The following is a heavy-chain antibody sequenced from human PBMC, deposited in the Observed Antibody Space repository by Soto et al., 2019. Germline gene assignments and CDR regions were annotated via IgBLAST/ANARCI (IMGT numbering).Heavy chain of an antibody. D-gene: IGHD3-16*02. V-gene: IGHV4-34*01. CDR1: GGSFSGYY. CDR3: ASLASYYYYGMDV. J-gene: IGHJ6*02. Sequence: QVQLQQWGAGRLKPSETLSLTCAVYGGSFSGYYWSWIRQPPGKGLEWIGEINHSGSTNYNPSLKSRVTISVDTSKNQFSLKLSSVTAADTAVYYCASLASYYYYGMDVWGQGTTVTVSS. CDR2: INHSGST.